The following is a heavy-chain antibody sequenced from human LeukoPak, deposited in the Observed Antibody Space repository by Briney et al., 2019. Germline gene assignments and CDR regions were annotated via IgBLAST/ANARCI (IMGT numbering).Heavy chain of an antibody. CDR3: ARDPGALAAAGYYYYYYMDV. Sequence: PGGSLRLSCAASGFTFSSYAMHWVRQAPGKGLGWVAVISYDGSNKYYADSVKGRFTISRDNSKNTLYLQMNSLRAEDTAVYYCARDPGALAAAGYYYYYYMDVWGKGTTVTVSS. V-gene: IGHV3-30-3*01. CDR2: ISYDGSNK. J-gene: IGHJ6*03. D-gene: IGHD6-13*01. CDR1: GFTFSSYA.